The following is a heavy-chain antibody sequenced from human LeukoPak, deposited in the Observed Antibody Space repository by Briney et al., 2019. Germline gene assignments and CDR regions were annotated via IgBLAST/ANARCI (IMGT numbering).Heavy chain of an antibody. CDR1: GFPFTDYS. CDR2: IGISSGNT. D-gene: IGHD1-1*01. CDR3: ARDHNYAFDN. V-gene: IGHV3-48*04. J-gene: IGHJ4*02. Sequence: GRSLRLSCAASGFPFTDYSINWVRQDPGKGLEWISYIGISSGNTKYADSVKGRFTISGDNAKNSLYLQMNNLRVEDTAVYYCARDHNYAFDNWGQGTLVTVSS.